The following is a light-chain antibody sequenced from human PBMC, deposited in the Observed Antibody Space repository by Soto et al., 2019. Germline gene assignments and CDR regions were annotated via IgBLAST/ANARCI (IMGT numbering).Light chain of an antibody. J-gene: IGKJ1*01. V-gene: IGKV1-39*01. Sequence: DIQMTQSPSSLSASLGDRVTITCRASQGIRNYLNWYQQKAGESPRILISSFSTLQSVVPSRFSGGGSGTDFTLTISSLQPEDCGTYYCQESYSIRTFGLGTKVDIK. CDR1: QGIRNY. CDR3: QESYSIRT. CDR2: SFS.